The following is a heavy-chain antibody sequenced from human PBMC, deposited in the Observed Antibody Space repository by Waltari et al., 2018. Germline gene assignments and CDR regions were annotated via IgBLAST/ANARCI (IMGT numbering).Heavy chain of an antibody. D-gene: IGHD3-16*02. CDR3: ARGVIDYYYYYYMDV. CDR1: GGSFSGYS. J-gene: IGHJ6*03. Sequence: QVQLQQWGAGLLKPSETLSLTCAVYGGSFSGYSWSWIRQPPGKGLEWLGEINHSGSTNYNPSLKSRVTISVDTSKNQFSLKLSSVTAADTAVYYCARGVIDYYYYYYMDVWGKGTTVTVSS. V-gene: IGHV4-34*01. CDR2: INHSGST.